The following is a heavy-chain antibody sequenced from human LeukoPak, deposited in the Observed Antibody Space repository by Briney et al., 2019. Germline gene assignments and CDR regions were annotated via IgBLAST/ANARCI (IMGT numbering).Heavy chain of an antibody. CDR3: ARDRGIAAADTPLRY. CDR1: GFTVSSNY. V-gene: IGHV3-66*01. Sequence: GGSLRLSCAASGFTVSSNYMSWVRQAPGKGLEWVSVIYNGGNTYYADSVKGRFTISRDNSKNTLYLQMNSLRAEDTAVYYCARDRGIAAADTPLRYWGQGTLVTVSS. CDR2: IYNGGNT. D-gene: IGHD6-13*01. J-gene: IGHJ4*02.